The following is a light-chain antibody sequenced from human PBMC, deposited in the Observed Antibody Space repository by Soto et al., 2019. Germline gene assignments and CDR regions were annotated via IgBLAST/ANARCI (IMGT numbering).Light chain of an antibody. Sequence: QSVLTQPASVSGSPGQSITISCTGTSSDVGAYNYVSWYQQHPGKAPKLMISEVSNRPSGVSNRFSGSKSGNTASLTISGLQAEDEADYYCTSYANSNTYVFGTGTKLTVL. CDR3: TSYANSNTYV. CDR2: EVS. CDR1: SSDVGAYNY. V-gene: IGLV2-14*01. J-gene: IGLJ1*01.